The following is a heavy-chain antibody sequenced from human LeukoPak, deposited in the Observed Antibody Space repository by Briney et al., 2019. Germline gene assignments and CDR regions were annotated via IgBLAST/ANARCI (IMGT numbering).Heavy chain of an antibody. D-gene: IGHD6-19*01. CDR2: FSGTGFT. Sequence: GGSLRLSCSASGFTFSSYAMSWVRQAPGKGLEWVSTFSGTGFTYYADSVKGRFTISRDNSKNTLSLQMNSLRAGDTAVYYCAKEVRQWLTGGVDYWGQGTLVTVFS. V-gene: IGHV3-23*01. J-gene: IGHJ4*02. CDR1: GFTFSSYA. CDR3: AKEVRQWLTGGVDY.